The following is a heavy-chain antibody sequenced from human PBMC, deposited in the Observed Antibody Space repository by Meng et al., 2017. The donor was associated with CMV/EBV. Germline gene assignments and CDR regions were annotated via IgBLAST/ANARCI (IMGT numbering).Heavy chain of an antibody. CDR2: IIPIFGTA. Sequence: SSVKVSCKASGGTFSSYAISWVRQAPGQGLEWMGGIIPIFGTANYAQKFQGRVTITTDESTSTAYMELSSLRSEDTAVYYCARVGIGESIAARPILLSFDYWGQGTLVTVSS. V-gene: IGHV1-69*05. J-gene: IGHJ4*02. CDR3: ARVGIGESIAARPILLSFDY. D-gene: IGHD6-6*01. CDR1: GGTFSSYA.